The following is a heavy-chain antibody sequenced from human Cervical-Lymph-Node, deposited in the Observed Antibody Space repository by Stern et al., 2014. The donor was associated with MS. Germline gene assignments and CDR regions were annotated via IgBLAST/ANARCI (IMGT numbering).Heavy chain of an antibody. J-gene: IGHJ6*02. D-gene: IGHD3-9*01. V-gene: IGHV1-18*04. Sequence: QVQLVQSGADVKKPGASVKVSCTASSYTFSSYGIAWVRQAPGQGLEWMGWISGYDGDKNYAPKLQGRVTVTTDPSTRKAYMEIRSLRFDDTAVYYCARAYFDSYGLDVWGQGTTVTVSS. CDR3: ARAYFDSYGLDV. CDR2: ISGYDGDK. CDR1: SYTFSSYG.